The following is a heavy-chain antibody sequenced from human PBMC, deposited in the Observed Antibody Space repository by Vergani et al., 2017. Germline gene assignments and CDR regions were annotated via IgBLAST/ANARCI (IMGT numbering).Heavy chain of an antibody. Sequence: EVQLLESGGDLVQPGGSLRLSCAASGFSFTTYAMSWVRQAPGKGLEWVSSISSSSSYIYYADSVKGRFTISRDNAKNSLYLQMNSLRAEDTAVYYCARDRHNYVWGSYEYYYGMDVWGQGTTVTVSS. D-gene: IGHD3-16*01. CDR1: GFSFTTYA. CDR3: ARDRHNYVWGSYEYYYGMDV. J-gene: IGHJ6*02. CDR2: ISSSSSYI. V-gene: IGHV3-21*01.